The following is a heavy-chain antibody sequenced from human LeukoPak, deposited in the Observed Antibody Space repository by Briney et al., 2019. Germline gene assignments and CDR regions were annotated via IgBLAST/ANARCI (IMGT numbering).Heavy chain of an antibody. V-gene: IGHV1-3*01. CDR3: ARGWDSSGFSFDY. CDR1: GFTFTTYT. Sequence: ASVKVSCKTSGFTFTTYTMHWVRQAPGQRLEWMGWINAANGNTQYSQKFQGRVTITRDTSASTAYMELSSLRSEDTAVYYCARGWDSSGFSFDYWGRGALVTVSS. J-gene: IGHJ4*02. CDR2: INAANGNT. D-gene: IGHD3-22*01.